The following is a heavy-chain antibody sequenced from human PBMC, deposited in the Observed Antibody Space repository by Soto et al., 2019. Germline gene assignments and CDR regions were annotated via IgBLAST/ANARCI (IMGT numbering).Heavy chain of an antibody. D-gene: IGHD3-10*01. Sequence: TLSLTSTVSGGSINSGHYYWTWVRQPPGKGLEWIGNIFHSGSTYYTPSLQSRVTISLDTSKNHFSLKLSSVTPADTAVYYCARDRYYGSGTYYNFYSGMDVWRQGTTVTVSS. CDR2: IFHSGST. CDR3: ARDRYYGSGTYYNFYSGMDV. CDR1: GGSINSGHYY. J-gene: IGHJ6*02. V-gene: IGHV4-30-4*01.